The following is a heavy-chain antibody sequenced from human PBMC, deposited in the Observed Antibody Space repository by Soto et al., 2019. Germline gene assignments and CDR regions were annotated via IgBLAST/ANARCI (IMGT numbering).Heavy chain of an antibody. CDR3: TSSSRGYGY. Sequence: EVQLVESGGGLVQPGGSLKLSCAASGFTFSGSAMHWVRQASGKGLEWVGRIRSKANSYATAYAASVKGRFTISRDDSKNTAYLQMNSLKTEDMAVYYCTSSSRGYGYWGQGTLVTVSS. V-gene: IGHV3-73*02. J-gene: IGHJ4*02. CDR2: IRSKANSYAT. CDR1: GFTFSGSA. D-gene: IGHD3-22*01.